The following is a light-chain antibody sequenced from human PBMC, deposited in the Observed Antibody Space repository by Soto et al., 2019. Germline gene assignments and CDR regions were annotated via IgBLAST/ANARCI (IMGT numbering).Light chain of an antibody. CDR2: SNN. V-gene: IGLV1-44*01. CDR1: SSNIGSNT. J-gene: IGLJ3*02. Sequence: QPVLTQPPSASGTPGQRVTISCSGSSSNIGSNTVSWYQQVPGMAPKLLIYSNNQRPSGVPDRFSGSKFGTSASVAISGLQSEDEADYYCATWDDSLTWVFGGGTKLTVL. CDR3: ATWDDSLTWV.